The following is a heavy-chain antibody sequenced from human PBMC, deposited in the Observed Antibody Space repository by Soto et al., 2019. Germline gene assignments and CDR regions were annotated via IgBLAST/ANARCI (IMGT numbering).Heavy chain of an antibody. D-gene: IGHD4-4*01. J-gene: IGHJ4*02. CDR1: GGSISSYH. CDR2: IYYSGST. Sequence: PSETLSLTCTVSGGSISSYHWSWIRQPPGKGLEWIGYIYYSGSTNYNPTLKSRVTISVDTSKNQFSLKMSSVTAADTAVYSCARDLAHSNPYYCDYWGQRTLVTVSS. CDR3: ARDLAHSNPYYCDY. V-gene: IGHV4-59*01.